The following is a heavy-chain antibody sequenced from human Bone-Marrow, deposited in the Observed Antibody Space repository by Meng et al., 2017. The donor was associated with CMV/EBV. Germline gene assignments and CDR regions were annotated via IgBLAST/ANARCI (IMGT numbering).Heavy chain of an antibody. D-gene: IGHD3-9*01. CDR2: IKQDGSEK. CDR3: ARDPVSGYFDWLVGLGNYYYGMDV. CDR1: GFTFSNYA. Sequence: GGSLRLSCAASGFTFSNYAMNWVRQAPGKGLEWVANIKQDGSEKYYVDSVKGRFTISRDNAKNSLYLQMNGLRAEDTAVYYCARDPVSGYFDWLVGLGNYYYGMDVWGQGTTVTVSS. J-gene: IGHJ6*02. V-gene: IGHV3-7*01.